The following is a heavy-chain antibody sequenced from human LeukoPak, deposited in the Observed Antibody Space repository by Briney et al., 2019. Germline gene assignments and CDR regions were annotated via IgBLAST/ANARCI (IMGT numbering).Heavy chain of an antibody. D-gene: IGHD6-6*01. CDR1: GFTFSSYA. CDR3: AKVSSSDYYYGMDV. J-gene: IGHJ6*02. CDR2: ISGSGGST. V-gene: IGHV3-23*01. Sequence: GGSLRLSCAASGFTFSSYAMSWVRQAPGKGLEWVSAISGSGGSTYYADSVKGRFTISGDNSKNTLYLQMNSLRAEDTAVYYCAKVSSSDYYYGMDVWGQGTTVTVSS.